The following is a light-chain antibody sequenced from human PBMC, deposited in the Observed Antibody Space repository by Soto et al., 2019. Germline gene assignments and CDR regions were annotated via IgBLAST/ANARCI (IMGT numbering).Light chain of an antibody. CDR3: GSYTGSIYV. V-gene: IGLV2-14*01. CDR2: EVI. Sequence: QSLLAQASSVCGSPGQSITISCTGTISDVGGYKFVSWYQQHPGKAPKLMIYEVINRPSGVSSRFSGSKSGNTASLTISGLQAEDGADYYCGSYTGSIYVFGTGTKVTV. CDR1: ISDVGGYKF. J-gene: IGLJ1*01.